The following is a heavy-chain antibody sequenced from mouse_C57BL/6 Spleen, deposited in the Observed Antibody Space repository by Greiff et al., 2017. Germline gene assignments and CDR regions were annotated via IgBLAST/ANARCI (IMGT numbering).Heavy chain of an antibody. CDR1: GFSLTSYG. CDR2: IWRGGST. J-gene: IGHJ4*01. Sequence: VKLVESGPGLVQPSQSLSITCTVSGFSLTSYGVHWVRQSPGKGLEWLGVIWRGGSTDYNAAFMSRLSITKDNSKSQVFFKMNSLQADDTAIYYCAKWAGFYYAMDYWGQGTSVTVSS. CDR3: AKWAGFYYAMDY. V-gene: IGHV2-5*01.